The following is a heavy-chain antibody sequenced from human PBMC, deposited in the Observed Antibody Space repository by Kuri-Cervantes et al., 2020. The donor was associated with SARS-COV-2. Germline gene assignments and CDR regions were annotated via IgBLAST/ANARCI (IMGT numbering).Heavy chain of an antibody. Sequence: GGSLRLSCAASGFTFSSYAMHWVRQAPGKGLEWVAVISYDGSNKYYADSVKGRFTISRDNSKNTLYLQMNSLRAEDTAEYYCARHNRNIVLMVYDYGVDVWGQGTTVTVSS. CDR3: ARHNRNIVLMVYDYGVDV. CDR2: ISYDGSNK. CDR1: GFTFSSYA. J-gene: IGHJ6*02. D-gene: IGHD2-8*01. V-gene: IGHV3-30-3*01.